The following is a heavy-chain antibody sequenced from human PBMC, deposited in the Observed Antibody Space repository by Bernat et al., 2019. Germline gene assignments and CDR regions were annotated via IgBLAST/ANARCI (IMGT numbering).Heavy chain of an antibody. CDR3: ARDKGYDFWSGISDVNFDY. Sequence: QVQLVQSGAEVKKPGASVKVSCKASGYTFTSYGISWVRQAPGQGLEWMVWISAYNGNTNYAQKLQGRVTMTTDTSTSTAYMELRSLRSDDTAVYYCARDKGYDFWSGISDVNFDYWGQGTLVTVSS. V-gene: IGHV1-18*04. J-gene: IGHJ4*02. CDR2: ISAYNGNT. CDR1: GYTFTSYG. D-gene: IGHD3-3*01.